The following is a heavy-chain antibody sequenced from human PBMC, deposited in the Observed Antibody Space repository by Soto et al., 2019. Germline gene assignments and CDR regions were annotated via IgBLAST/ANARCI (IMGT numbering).Heavy chain of an antibody. D-gene: IGHD5-12*01. Sequence: SETLSLTCTVSGGSISNYYWSWIRQPAGKGLEWIGRIYTSGSTDYNPSLKSRVTIWIDTSKNQFSLKVTSMTAADTAVYYCARERREEIHDGYDIDYWGQGTLVTSP. CDR3: ARERREEIHDGYDIDY. V-gene: IGHV4-4*07. CDR2: IYTSGST. J-gene: IGHJ4*02. CDR1: GGSISNYY.